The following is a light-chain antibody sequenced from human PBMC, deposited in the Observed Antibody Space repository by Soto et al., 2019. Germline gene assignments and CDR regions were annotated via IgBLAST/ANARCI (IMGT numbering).Light chain of an antibody. CDR3: QQYYKWPPFT. V-gene: IGKV3-15*01. J-gene: IGKJ3*01. CDR2: NAA. Sequence: EIVMTQSPATLSVSPGERATLSCRASQRIDTSLAWYQQRPGQAPRLLLYNAATSATGIPARFSGRGFGTEFTLTISSLQSEDFALYYCQQYYKWPPFTFGPGTKVDNK. CDR1: QRIDTS.